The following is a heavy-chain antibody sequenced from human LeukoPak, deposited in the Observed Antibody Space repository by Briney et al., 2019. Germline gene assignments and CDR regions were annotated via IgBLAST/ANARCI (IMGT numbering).Heavy chain of an antibody. D-gene: IGHD2-15*01. CDR3: TTDLAATVEGELEYYYYYMDV. CDR2: IKSKTDGGTT. CDR1: GFTFSNAW. J-gene: IGHJ6*03. V-gene: IGHV3-15*01. Sequence: KPGGSLRLSCAASGFTFSNAWMSWVRQAPGKGLEWVGRIKSKTDGGTTDYAAPVKGRFTISRDDSKNTLYLQMNSLKTEDTAVYYCTTDLAATVEGELEYYYYYMDVWGKGTTVTVSS.